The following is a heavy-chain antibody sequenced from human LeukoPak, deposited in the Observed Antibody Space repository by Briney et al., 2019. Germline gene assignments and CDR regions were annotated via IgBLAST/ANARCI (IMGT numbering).Heavy chain of an antibody. V-gene: IGHV3-21*01. CDR3: ARDLGHGEPYFDY. J-gene: IGHJ4*02. CDR2: ISSSSSYI. CDR1: GFTFSSYS. Sequence: GGSLRLSCAASGFTFSSYSMNWVRQAPGKGLEWVSSISSSSSYIYYADSVKGRFTISRDNAKNSLYLQMNSLRAEDTAVYYCARDLGHGEPYFDYWGQGTLVTVSS. D-gene: IGHD5-24*01.